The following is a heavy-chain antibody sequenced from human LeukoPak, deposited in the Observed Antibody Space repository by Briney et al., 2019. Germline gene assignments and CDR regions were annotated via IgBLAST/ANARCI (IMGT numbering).Heavy chain of an antibody. D-gene: IGHD1-26*01. CDR3: ARVGGSYLYYFDY. J-gene: IGHJ4*02. CDR1: GGSISSYY. CDR2: IYYSGST. Sequence: PSETLSLTCTVSGGSISSYYWSWIRQPPGKGLEWIGYIYYSGSTNYNPSLKSRVTISVDTSKNQFSLKLSSVTAADTAVHYCARVGGSYLYYFDYWGQGTLVTVSS. V-gene: IGHV4-59*01.